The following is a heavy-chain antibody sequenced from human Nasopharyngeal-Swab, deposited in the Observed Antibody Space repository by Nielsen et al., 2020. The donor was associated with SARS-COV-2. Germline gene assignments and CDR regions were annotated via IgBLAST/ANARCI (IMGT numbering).Heavy chain of an antibody. J-gene: IGHJ6*02. CDR3: ARDRCSGGSCSFYYYYGMDV. CDR2: IYYSGST. V-gene: IGHV4-59*13. Sequence: SETLSLTCTVSGGSIGSYYWNWIRQPPGKGLEWIGYIYYSGSTNYNPSLKSRVTISVDTSKNQFSLKLTSVTAADTAVYYCARDRCSGGSCSFYYYYGMDVWGQGTTVTVSS. CDR1: GGSIGSYY. D-gene: IGHD2-15*01.